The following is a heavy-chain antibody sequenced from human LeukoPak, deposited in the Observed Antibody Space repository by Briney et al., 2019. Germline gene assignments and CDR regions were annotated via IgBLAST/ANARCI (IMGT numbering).Heavy chain of an antibody. J-gene: IGHJ6*02. Sequence: SETLSLTCAVYGGSFSGYYWSWIRQPPGKGLEWIGEINHSGSTNYNPSLKSRVTISVDTSKNQFSLKLSSVTAADTAVYYCARGDIDILTGYYYYYYGMDVWGQGTTVTVS. D-gene: IGHD3-9*01. CDR3: ARGDIDILTGYYYYYYGMDV. V-gene: IGHV4-34*01. CDR1: GGSFSGYY. CDR2: INHSGST.